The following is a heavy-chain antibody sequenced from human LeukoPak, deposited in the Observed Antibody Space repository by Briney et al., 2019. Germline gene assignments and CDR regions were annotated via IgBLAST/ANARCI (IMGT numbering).Heavy chain of an antibody. CDR2: FDPEDGET. J-gene: IGHJ4*02. CDR3: ATATTVTTLPHDY. CDR1: GYTFTGYY. V-gene: IGHV1-24*01. Sequence: GASVKVSCKASGYTFTGYYMHWVRQAPGKGLEWMGGFDPEDGETIYAQKFQGRVTMTEDTSTDTAYMELSSLRSEDTAVYYCATATTVTTLPHDYWGQGTLVTVSS. D-gene: IGHD4-17*01.